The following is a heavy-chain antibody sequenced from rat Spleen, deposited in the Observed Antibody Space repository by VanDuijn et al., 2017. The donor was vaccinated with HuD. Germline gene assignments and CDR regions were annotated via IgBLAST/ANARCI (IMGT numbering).Heavy chain of an antibody. D-gene: IGHD4-3*01. V-gene: IGHV5-46*01. CDR3: ATEGQGRGYFDY. J-gene: IGHJ2*01. Sequence: EVRLVGVCGVLVQPGRSMKLSCAASGFTFSSFPMAWVRQAPTKGLEWVATISTSGGSTYYRGSVKGRFTISRDNAKSTLYLQMDSLRSADTATDDGATEGQGRGYFDYWGQGVRVTDSS. CDR1: GFTFSSFP. CDR2: ISTSGGST.